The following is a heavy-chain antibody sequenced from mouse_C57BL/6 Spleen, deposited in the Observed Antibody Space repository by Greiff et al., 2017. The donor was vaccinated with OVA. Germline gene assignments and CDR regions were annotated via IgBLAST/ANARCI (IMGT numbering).Heavy chain of an antibody. CDR1: GFSLSTSGMG. J-gene: IGHJ3*01. CDR2: IYWDDDK. CDR3: ARRAHGGPWFAY. V-gene: IGHV8-12*01. Sequence: QVTLKVCGPGILQSSQTLSLTCSFSGFSLSTSGMGVSWTRQPSGKGLEWLAHIYWDDDKRYNPSLKSRLTISKDTSRNQVFLKITSVDTADTATYYCARRAHGGPWFAYWGQGTLVTVSA.